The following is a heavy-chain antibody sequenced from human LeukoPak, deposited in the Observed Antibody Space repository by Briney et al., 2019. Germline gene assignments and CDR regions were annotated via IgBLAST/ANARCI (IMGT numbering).Heavy chain of an antibody. Sequence: GGSLRLSCAASGFTFSNYAMHWVRQSPGEGPEWVAIISYDGSIRYYTDSVKGRFTISRDNSKNTLYLQMDSLRSEDTAVYYCARTPPGGYSYGRKFDYWGQGTLVTVSS. J-gene: IGHJ4*02. CDR2: ISYDGSIR. V-gene: IGHV3-30*10. D-gene: IGHD5-18*01. CDR1: GFTFSNYA. CDR3: ARTPPGGYSYGRKFDY.